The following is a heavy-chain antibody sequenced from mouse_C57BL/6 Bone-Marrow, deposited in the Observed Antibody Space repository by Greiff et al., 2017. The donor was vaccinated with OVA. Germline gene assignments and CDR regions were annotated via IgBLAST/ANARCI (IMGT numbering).Heavy chain of an antibody. Sequence: VQLQQSGPELVKPGASVKISCKASGYAFSSSWMNWVKQRPGKGLEWIGRIYPGDGDTNYNGKVKGKATLTADKSSSTSYMQLSSLTSEDSAVYFCARRSYYYGSSPMDYWGQGTSVTVSS. CDR2: IYPGDGDT. J-gene: IGHJ4*01. CDR1: GYAFSSSW. D-gene: IGHD1-1*01. CDR3: ARRSYYYGSSPMDY. V-gene: IGHV1-82*01.